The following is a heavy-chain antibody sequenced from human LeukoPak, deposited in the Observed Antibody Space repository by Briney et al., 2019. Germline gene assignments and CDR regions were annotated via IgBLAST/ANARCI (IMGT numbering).Heavy chain of an antibody. CDR1: GYTLTELS. Sequence: ASVKVSCKVSGYTLTELSMHWVRQAPGKGLEWMGGFDPEDGETIYAQKFQGRVTMTEDTSTDTAHMELSSLRSEDTAVYYCVRQQTPHGNFDYWGQGTLVTVS. V-gene: IGHV1-24*01. CDR2: FDPEDGET. CDR3: VRQQTPHGNFDY. J-gene: IGHJ4*02. D-gene: IGHD1-1*01.